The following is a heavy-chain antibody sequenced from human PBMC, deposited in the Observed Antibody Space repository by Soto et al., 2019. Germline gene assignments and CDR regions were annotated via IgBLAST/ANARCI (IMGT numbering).Heavy chain of an antibody. CDR3: AKDGESITMIVVVITTGGMDV. CDR2: ISYDGSNK. CDR1: GFTFSSYG. J-gene: IGHJ6*02. V-gene: IGHV3-30*18. D-gene: IGHD3-22*01. Sequence: PGGSLRLCCAASGFTFSSYGMHWVRQAPGKGLEWVAVISYDGSNKYYADSVKGRFTISRDNSKNTLYLQMNSLRAEDTAVYYCAKDGESITMIVVVITTGGMDVWGQGTTVTSP.